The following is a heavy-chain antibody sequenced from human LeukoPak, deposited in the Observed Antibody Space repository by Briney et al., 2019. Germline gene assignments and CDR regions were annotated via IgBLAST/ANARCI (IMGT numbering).Heavy chain of an antibody. CDR2: ISTVGSYI. Sequence: GGSLRLSCAASGFTFSSYGMSWVRQAPGKGLEWVSAISTVGSYIYYADSLKGRFTISRDNAKNSLYLQMNSLRAEDTAVYYCARGKDYYASGSRDHFDYWGQGTLVTVS. V-gene: IGHV3-21*01. D-gene: IGHD3-10*01. CDR1: GFTFSSYG. J-gene: IGHJ4*02. CDR3: ARGKDYYASGSRDHFDY.